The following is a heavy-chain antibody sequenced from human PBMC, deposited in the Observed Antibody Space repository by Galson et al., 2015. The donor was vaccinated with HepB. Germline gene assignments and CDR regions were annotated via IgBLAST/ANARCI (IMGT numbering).Heavy chain of an antibody. V-gene: IGHV3-23*01. CDR3: AKAELSWGWFDP. D-gene: IGHD3-10*01. CDR2: ISGSGGST. CDR1: GFTFSSYA. J-gene: IGHJ5*02. Sequence: SLRLSCAASGFTFSSYAMSWVRQAPGKGLEWVSAISGSGGSTYYADSVKGRFTISRDNSKNTLYLQMNSLRAEDTAVYYCAKAELSWGWFDPWGQGTLVTVYS.